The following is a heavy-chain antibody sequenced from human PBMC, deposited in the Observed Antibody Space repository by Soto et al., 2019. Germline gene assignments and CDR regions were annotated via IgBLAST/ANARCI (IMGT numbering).Heavy chain of an antibody. CDR3: ARGRRGDSCYDYYYYGMDV. D-gene: IGHD5-12*01. CDR2: IIPIFGTA. J-gene: IGHJ6*02. CDR1: GGTFSSYA. Sequence: QVQLVQSGAEVKKPGSSVKVSCKASGGTFSSYAISWVRQAPGQGLEWMGGIIPIFGTANYAQKFQGRVTITADESTSTAYMGLSSLRSEDTAVYYCARGRRGDSCYDYYYYGMDVWGQGTTVTVSS. V-gene: IGHV1-69*01.